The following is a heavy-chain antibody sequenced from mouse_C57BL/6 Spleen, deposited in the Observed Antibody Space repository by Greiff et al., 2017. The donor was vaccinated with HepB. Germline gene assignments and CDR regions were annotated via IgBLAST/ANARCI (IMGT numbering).Heavy chain of an antibody. Sequence: QVQLQQSGAELARPGASVKMSCKASGYTFTSYTMHWVKQRPGQGLEWIGYINPSSGYTKYNQKFKDKATLTADKSSSTAYMQLSSLTSEDSAVYYCARSDYGSSYEDWYFDVWGTGTTVTVSS. CDR2: INPSSGYT. V-gene: IGHV1-4*01. J-gene: IGHJ1*03. CDR1: GYTFTSYT. D-gene: IGHD1-1*01. CDR3: ARSDYGSSYEDWYFDV.